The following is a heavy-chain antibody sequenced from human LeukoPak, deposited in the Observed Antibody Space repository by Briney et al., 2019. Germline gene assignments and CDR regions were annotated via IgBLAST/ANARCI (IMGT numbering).Heavy chain of an antibody. D-gene: IGHD3-9*01. J-gene: IGHJ4*02. CDR2: IIPIFGTA. Sequence: SVKVSCKASGGTFSSYAISWVRQAPGQGLEWMGGIIPIFGTANYAQKFQGRVTITADESTSTAYMELSSLRSEDTAVYYCARAPLGDDILTGYSGGPFDYWGQGTLVTVSS. CDR1: GGTFSSYA. CDR3: ARAPLGDDILTGYSGGPFDY. V-gene: IGHV1-69*13.